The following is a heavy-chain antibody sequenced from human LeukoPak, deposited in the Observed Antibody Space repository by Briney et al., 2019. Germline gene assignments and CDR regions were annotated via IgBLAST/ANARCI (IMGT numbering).Heavy chain of an antibody. V-gene: IGHV3-20*04. J-gene: IGHJ6*03. CDR1: GFTFSSYS. CDR3: ARQKQRDCSGGSCSYYYYYYMDV. Sequence: PGGSLRLSCAASGFTFSSYSMNWVRQAPGKGLEWVSGINWNGGSTGYADSVKGRFTISRDNAKNSLYLQMNSLRAEDTALYYCARQKQRDCSGGSCSYYYYYYMDVWGKGPTVTVSS. CDR2: INWNGGST. D-gene: IGHD2-15*01.